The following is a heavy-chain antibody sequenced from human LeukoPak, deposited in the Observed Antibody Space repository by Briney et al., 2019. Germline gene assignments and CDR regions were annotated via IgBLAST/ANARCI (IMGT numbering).Heavy chain of an antibody. Sequence: SETLSLTCTVSGHSMSSAYSWGWIRQPPGKGLEWIGNIYHSGKTFYNPSLKSRLTMSVDTSKNQFSLKLSSVTAADTAVYYCARVVGSSWYFDYWGQGTLVTVSS. CDR1: GHSMSSAYS. V-gene: IGHV4-38-2*02. CDR3: ARVVGSSWYFDY. D-gene: IGHD6-13*01. J-gene: IGHJ4*02. CDR2: IYHSGKT.